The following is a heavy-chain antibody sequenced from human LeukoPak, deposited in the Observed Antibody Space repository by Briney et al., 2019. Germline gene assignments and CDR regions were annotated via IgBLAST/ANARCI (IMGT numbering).Heavy chain of an antibody. D-gene: IGHD2-15*01. J-gene: IGHJ5*02. CDR2: TYYRSKWYN. CDR1: GDSVTSNTAA. V-gene: IGHV6-1*01. Sequence: SQTLSLTCAISGDSVTSNTAAWNWIRQSPSRGLEWLGRTYYRSKWYNDYEVSVKSRITINPDTSKNQFSLQLNSVTPEDTAVYYCARDVRYCSGGSCYSDWFDPWGQGTLVTVSS. CDR3: ARDVRYCSGGSCYSDWFDP.